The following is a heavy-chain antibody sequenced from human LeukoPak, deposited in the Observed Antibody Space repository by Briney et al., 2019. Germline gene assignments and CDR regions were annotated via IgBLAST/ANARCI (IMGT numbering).Heavy chain of an antibody. CDR1: GFTFSSYG. V-gene: IGHV3-33*01. D-gene: IGHD6-6*01. CDR2: IWYDGSNK. J-gene: IGHJ4*02. CDR3: ARDFKTSSSASFGYFDY. Sequence: PGRSLRLSCAASGFTFSSYGMHWVRQAPGKGLEWVAVIWYDGSNKYYADSVKGRFTISRDNSKNTLYLQMNSLRPEDTAVYYCARDFKTSSSASFGYFDYWGQGTLVTVSS.